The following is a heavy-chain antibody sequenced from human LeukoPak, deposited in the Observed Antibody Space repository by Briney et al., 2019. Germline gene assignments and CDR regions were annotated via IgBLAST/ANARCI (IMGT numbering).Heavy chain of an antibody. J-gene: IGHJ6*03. Sequence: GGSLRLSCAVSGFTFTNYWMSCASQSPGKGLEWVANIYLDGSRAYYVDSVKGRFTISRDNAKNSLFLQMNSLSAEDTAVYYCGRAGPVTKDHFMDVWGKGTTVTVSS. CDR1: GFTFTNYW. CDR2: IYLDGSRA. CDR3: GRAGPVTKDHFMDV. V-gene: IGHV3-7*01. D-gene: IGHD2-2*01.